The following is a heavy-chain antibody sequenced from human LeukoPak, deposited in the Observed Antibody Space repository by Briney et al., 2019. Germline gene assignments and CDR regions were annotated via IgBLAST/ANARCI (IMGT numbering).Heavy chain of an antibody. CDR2: INHSGNT. D-gene: IGHD6-19*01. CDR3: ARVPVAGTSYYYYGMDV. J-gene: IGHJ6*02. V-gene: IGHV4-34*01. CDR1: GGSFSDYY. Sequence: SETLSLTCTVYGGSFSDYYWTWIRQSPGKGLEWIGEINHSGNTNYNPSLKSRVTMSVDTSKNQFSLKLSSVTAADTAVYYCARVPVAGTSYYYYGMDVWGQGTTVTVSS.